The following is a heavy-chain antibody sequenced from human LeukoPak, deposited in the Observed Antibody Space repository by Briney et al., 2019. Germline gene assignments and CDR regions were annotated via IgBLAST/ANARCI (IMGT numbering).Heavy chain of an antibody. CDR3: ARALPYGSGSYYNYYYYYMDV. D-gene: IGHD3-10*01. CDR2: IHHSGST. V-gene: IGHV4-38-2*02. CDR1: GYSISSGYF. Sequence: PSETLSLTCTVSGYSISSGYFWGWIRQPPGKGLQWIGSIHHSGSTYYSPSLKSRVTISVDTSKNQFSLKLSSVTAADTAVYYCARALPYGSGSYYNYYYYYMDVWGKGTTVTVSS. J-gene: IGHJ6*03.